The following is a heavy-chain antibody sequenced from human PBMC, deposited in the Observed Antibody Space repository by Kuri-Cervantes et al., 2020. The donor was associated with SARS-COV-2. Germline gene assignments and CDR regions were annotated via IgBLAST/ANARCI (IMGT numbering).Heavy chain of an antibody. CDR2: IYYSGST. V-gene: IGHV4-39*07. CDR1: GGSISSSSYY. Sequence: GSLRLSCTVSGGSISSSSYYWGWIRQPPGKGLEWIGSIYYSGSTYYSPSLKSRVTISVDTSKNQFSLKLSSVTAADTAVYYCATDGWYGAEYFQHWGQGTLVTVSS. D-gene: IGHD6-19*01. J-gene: IGHJ1*01. CDR3: ATDGWYGAEYFQH.